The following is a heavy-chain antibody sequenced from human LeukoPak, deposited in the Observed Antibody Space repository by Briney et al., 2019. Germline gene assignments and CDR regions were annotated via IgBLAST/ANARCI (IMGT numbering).Heavy chain of an antibody. J-gene: IGHJ4*02. CDR3: AKDLRIRAGVPDY. V-gene: IGHV3-30-3*01. D-gene: IGHD2-8*01. CDR1: GFTFSKYA. Sequence: GGSLRLSCAASGFTFSKYAFHWVRQAPGKGLEWVAIIAYDGSHKYYADSVKGRFSISRDNSNNTVLLQMNSLRAEDTAVYYCAKDLRIRAGVPDYWGQGTLVTVSS. CDR2: IAYDGSHK.